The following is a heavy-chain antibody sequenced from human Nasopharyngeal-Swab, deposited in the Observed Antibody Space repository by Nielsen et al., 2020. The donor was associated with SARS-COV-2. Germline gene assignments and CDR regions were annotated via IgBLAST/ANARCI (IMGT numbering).Heavy chain of an antibody. CDR3: ARVHNFDFWSGYHSAFDV. J-gene: IGHJ3*01. D-gene: IGHD3-3*01. CDR2: VYYTGRT. CDR1: GGSISNKLYY. Sequence: SETLSLTCTVSGGSISNKLYYWGWIRQPPGKGLEWIGSVYYTGRTYYYPSLKSRVPISVDTSKNQFSLKLSSVTAADTAVYYCARVHNFDFWSGYHSAFDVWGQGTMVTVSS. V-gene: IGHV4-39*01.